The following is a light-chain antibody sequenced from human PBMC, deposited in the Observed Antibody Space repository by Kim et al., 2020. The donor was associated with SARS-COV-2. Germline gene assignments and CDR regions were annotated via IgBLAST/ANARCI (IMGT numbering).Light chain of an antibody. V-gene: IGLV6-57*01. CDR1: SGSSGSNY. CDR2: EDN. J-gene: IGLJ3*02. CDR3: QSYDSSNRRV. Sequence: KSVTMSCTSSSGSSGSNYVQWDQPRTGSSRTAVICEDNERPSGVRDRFSGSIDGSSNAASLTITGLTAENEADYYSQSYDSSNRRVFGGGTQLTVL.